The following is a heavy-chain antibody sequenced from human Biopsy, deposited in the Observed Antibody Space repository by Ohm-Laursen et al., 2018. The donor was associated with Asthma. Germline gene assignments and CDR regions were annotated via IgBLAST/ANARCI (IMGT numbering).Heavy chain of an antibody. CDR3: TRDRFYNSVTSESFYYGVDV. D-gene: IGHD2-21*02. J-gene: IGHJ6*02. CDR2: ISYDGRET. CDR1: GFRFSSYA. Sequence: RSLRLSCAASGFRFSSYAMHWVRQAPGKGPEWVALISYDGRETGYVDSVKGRFTISRDNFRNTVHLQMSSLRPEDSAVYYCTRDRFYNSVTSESFYYGVDVWGQGTTVTVSS. V-gene: IGHV3-30*03.